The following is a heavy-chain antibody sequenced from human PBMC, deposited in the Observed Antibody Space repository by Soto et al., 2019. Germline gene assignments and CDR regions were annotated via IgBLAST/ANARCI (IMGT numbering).Heavy chain of an antibody. D-gene: IGHD6-19*01. J-gene: IGHJ6*02. V-gene: IGHV4-34*01. CDR1: GGSFSGYY. CDR2: INHSGST. CDR3: ASDPAVAGTRIYYYGMDV. Sequence: SETLSLTCAVYGGSFSGYYWSWIRQPPGKGLEWIGEINHSGSTNYNPSLKSRVTISVDTSKNQFSLKLSSVTAADTAVYYCASDPAVAGTRIYYYGMDVWGQGTTVTVSS.